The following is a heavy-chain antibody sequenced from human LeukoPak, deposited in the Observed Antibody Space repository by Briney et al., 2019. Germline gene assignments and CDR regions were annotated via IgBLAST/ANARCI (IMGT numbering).Heavy chain of an antibody. CDR1: GDSISSSIYY. J-gene: IGHJ4*02. CDR3: ARVLPITPYFDY. CDR2: IYYSGNT. Sequence: SETLSLTCTVSGDSISSSIYYWGWIRQPPGKGLEWIGNIYYSGNTYYNPSLKSRVTISVDTSKNQFSLKLSSVTAADTAVYYCARVLPITPYFDYWGQGTLVTVSS. V-gene: IGHV4-39*01. D-gene: IGHD1-20*01.